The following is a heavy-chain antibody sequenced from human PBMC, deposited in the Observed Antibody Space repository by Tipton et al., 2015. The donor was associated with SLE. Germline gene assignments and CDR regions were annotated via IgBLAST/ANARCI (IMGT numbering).Heavy chain of an antibody. CDR1: GGSISSSSYY. CDR2: IYYSGST. CDR3: ARGTNWGSYLDY. J-gene: IGHJ4*02. Sequence: TLSLTCTVSGGSISSSSYYWGWIRQPPGKGLEWIGSIYYSGSTYYNPSLKSRVTISLDTSKNLFSLKLSSVTAADTAVYHCARGTNWGSYLDYRGQGTLVTVSS. D-gene: IGHD7-27*01. V-gene: IGHV4-39*07.